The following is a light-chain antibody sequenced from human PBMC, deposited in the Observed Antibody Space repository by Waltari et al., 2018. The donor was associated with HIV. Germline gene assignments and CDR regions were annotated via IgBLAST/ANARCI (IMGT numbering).Light chain of an antibody. CDR1: SSDIGGSTS. Sequence: QSALTQPAPVSGSPGQSITISCTGTSSDIGGSTSVSWYQHHPGKAPKLIIYDVTERPTGIPNRFSGSKSDNTASLTISGLQTEDEADFYCSSYITGSPFVFGGGTKVTVL. CDR3: SSYITGSPFV. J-gene: IGLJ2*01. V-gene: IGLV2-14*03. CDR2: DVT.